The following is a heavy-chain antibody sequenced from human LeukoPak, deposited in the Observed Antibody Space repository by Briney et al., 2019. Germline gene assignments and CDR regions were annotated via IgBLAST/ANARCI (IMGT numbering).Heavy chain of an antibody. D-gene: IGHD6-19*01. CDR2: ISSSGSYI. Sequence: GGSLRLSCAASGFTFSSYSMNWVRQAPGKGLEWVSSISSSGSYIYYADSMQGRFTISRDNSKNTLYLQMNSLRAEDTAVYYCAREGIAVAGFDYWGQGTLVTVSS. J-gene: IGHJ4*02. CDR1: GFTFSSYS. CDR3: AREGIAVAGFDY. V-gene: IGHV3-21*01.